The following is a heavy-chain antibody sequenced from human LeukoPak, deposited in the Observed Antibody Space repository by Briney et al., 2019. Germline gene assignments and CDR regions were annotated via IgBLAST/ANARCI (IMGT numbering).Heavy chain of an antibody. CDR3: ARDPAWGAIDY. Sequence: GGSLRLSCAVSGFSIGSSWMSWVPHTPGKGLEWVADMNEDGSGTYYVDSVKGRFTVSRDNAQNSVYLQMNSLRVEDTGVYYCARDPAWGAIDYWGQGTLVTVSS. CDR1: GFSIGSSW. J-gene: IGHJ4*02. CDR2: MNEDGSGT. D-gene: IGHD7-27*01. V-gene: IGHV3-7*01.